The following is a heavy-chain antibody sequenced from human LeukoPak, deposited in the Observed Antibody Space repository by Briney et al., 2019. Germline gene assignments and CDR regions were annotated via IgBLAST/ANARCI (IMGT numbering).Heavy chain of an antibody. J-gene: IGHJ4*02. V-gene: IGHV4-59*08. D-gene: IGHD5/OR15-5a*01. CDR1: GGSISNYY. CDR2: INYSGYS. CDR3: ARRVYTRQPFNY. Sequence: SETLSLTCTVSGGSISNYYWSWIRQPPGKGLEWIGYINYSGYSNYNPSLKSRVTISVDTSKSQLSLKLTSVPAADTAVFYCARRVYTRQPFNYWGQEPLVTVSS.